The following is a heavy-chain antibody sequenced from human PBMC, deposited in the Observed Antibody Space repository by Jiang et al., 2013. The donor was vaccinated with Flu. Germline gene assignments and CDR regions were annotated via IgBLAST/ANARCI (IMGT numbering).Heavy chain of an antibody. D-gene: IGHD6-19*01. J-gene: IGHJ4*02. CDR1: GGTFSSYA. CDR2: IIPMFGTA. Sequence: GGTFSSYAISWVRQAPGQGLEWMGGIIPMFGTANYAQKFQGRVTITADESTNTAYMELSSLRSDDTAVYYCARGWEAVAGTGYNYWGQGTLVTVSS. CDR3: ARGWEAVAGTGYNY. V-gene: IGHV1-69*01.